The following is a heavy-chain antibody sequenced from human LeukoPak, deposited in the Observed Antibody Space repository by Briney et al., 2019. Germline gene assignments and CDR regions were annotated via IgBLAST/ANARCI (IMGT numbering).Heavy chain of an antibody. Sequence: SETLSLTCAVSGGSISSGGYSWSWIRQPPGKGLEWIVYIYHSGSTYYNPSLKSRVTISVDRSKNQFSLKLSSVTAADTAVYYCAGDFPGDYSDSDWYFDLWGRGTLVTVSS. CDR3: AGDFPGDYSDSDWYFDL. J-gene: IGHJ2*01. CDR2: IYHSGST. V-gene: IGHV4-30-2*01. D-gene: IGHD4-17*01. CDR1: GGSISSGGYS.